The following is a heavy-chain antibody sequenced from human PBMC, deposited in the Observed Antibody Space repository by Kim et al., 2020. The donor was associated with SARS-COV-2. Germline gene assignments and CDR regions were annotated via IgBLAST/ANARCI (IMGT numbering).Heavy chain of an antibody. V-gene: IGHV1-18*01. CDR2: ISAYNGNT. J-gene: IGHJ4*02. D-gene: IGHD1-1*01. CDR1: GYTFTSYG. CDR3: ARVDWNDFILYYFDY. Sequence: ASVKVSCKASGYTFTSYGISWVRQAPGQGLEWMGWISAYNGNTNYAQKLQGRVTMTTDTSTSTAYMELRSLRSDDTAVYYCARVDWNDFILYYFDYWGQGTLVTVSS.